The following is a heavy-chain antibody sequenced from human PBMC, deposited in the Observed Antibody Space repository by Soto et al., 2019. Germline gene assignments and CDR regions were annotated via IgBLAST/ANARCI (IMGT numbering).Heavy chain of an antibody. Sequence: QVQLVESGGGLVKPGGSLRLSCAASGFTLSDYYMSWIRQAPGKGLEWVSYISASGSTIYYADSVKGRFTIPKDDAKNSLYLQMNSLRAEDTAAYYCAREEWFGVDYWGQGTLVTVSS. CDR1: GFTLSDYY. V-gene: IGHV3-11*01. D-gene: IGHD3-10*01. J-gene: IGHJ4*02. CDR3: AREEWFGVDY. CDR2: ISASGSTI.